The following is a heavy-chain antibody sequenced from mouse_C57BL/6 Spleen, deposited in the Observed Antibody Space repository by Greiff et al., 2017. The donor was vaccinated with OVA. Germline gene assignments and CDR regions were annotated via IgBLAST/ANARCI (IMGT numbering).Heavy chain of an antibody. J-gene: IGHJ4*01. D-gene: IGHD1-1*01. Sequence: VQLQQPGAELVRPGSSVKLSCKASGYTFTSYWMDWVKQRPGQGLEWIGNIYPSDSETHYNQKFKDKATLTVDKSSSTAYMQLSSLTSEDSAVYYCARDYYGSSYGVDYWGQGTSVTVSS. CDR1: GYTFTSYW. CDR2: IYPSDSET. CDR3: ARDYYGSSYGVDY. V-gene: IGHV1-61*01.